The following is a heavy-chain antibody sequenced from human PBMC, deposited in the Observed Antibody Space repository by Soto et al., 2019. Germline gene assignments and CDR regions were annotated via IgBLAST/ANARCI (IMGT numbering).Heavy chain of an antibody. D-gene: IGHD4-17*01. J-gene: IGHJ6*03. Sequence: GGSLRLSCAASGFTFDGYAMHLVRQAPGKGLEWVSGISWNSGSIGYADSVKGRFTISRDNAKNSLYLQMNSLRAEDTALYYCAKAGHYGDYSYYHYMDVWGKGTTVT. CDR3: AKAGHYGDYSYYHYMDV. V-gene: IGHV3-9*01. CDR1: GFTFDGYA. CDR2: ISWNSGSI.